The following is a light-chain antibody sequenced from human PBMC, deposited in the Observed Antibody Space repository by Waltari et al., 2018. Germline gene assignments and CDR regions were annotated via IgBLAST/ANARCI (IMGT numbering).Light chain of an antibody. CDR1: QSVGRS. V-gene: IGKV3-20*01. CDR3: QMYVRLPVT. CDR2: DAS. Sequence: SCRASQSVGRSLCWYQQKRGQAPRLLIYDASTRATGTPDRFSGGGSGTDFSLTISRLEPEDFAVYYCQMYVRLPVTFGQGTKVEI. J-gene: IGKJ1*01.